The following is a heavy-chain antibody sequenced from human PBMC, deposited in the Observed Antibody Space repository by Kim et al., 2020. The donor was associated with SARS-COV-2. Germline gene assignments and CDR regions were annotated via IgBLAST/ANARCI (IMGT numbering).Heavy chain of an antibody. CDR3: ATDGLKYYYGSGSYYPFDY. J-gene: IGHJ4*02. D-gene: IGHD3-10*01. V-gene: IGHV3-11*04. Sequence: KGRFTISRDNAKNSLYLQMNSLRAEDTAVYYCATDGLKYYYGSGSYYPFDYWGQGTLVTVSS.